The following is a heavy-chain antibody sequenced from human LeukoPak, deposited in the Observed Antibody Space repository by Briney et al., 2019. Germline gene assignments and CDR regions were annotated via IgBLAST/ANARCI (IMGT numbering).Heavy chain of an antibody. CDR3: ARGPVITIFGVVIDPDYYFDY. CDR2: IYYSGST. V-gene: IGHV4-31*03. Sequence: PSETLSLTCTVSGGSISSGGYYWSWIRQHPGKGLEWIGYIYYSGSTYYNPSLKSRVTISVDTSKNQFSLKLSSVAAADTAVYYCARGPVITIFGVVIDPDYYFDYWGQGTLVTVSS. J-gene: IGHJ4*02. CDR1: GGSISSGGYY. D-gene: IGHD3-3*01.